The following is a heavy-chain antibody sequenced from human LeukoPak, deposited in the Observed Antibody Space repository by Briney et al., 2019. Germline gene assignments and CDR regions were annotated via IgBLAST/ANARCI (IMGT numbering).Heavy chain of an antibody. J-gene: IGHJ4*02. D-gene: IGHD5-18*01. CDR3: AKVSGYNYGPPGY. CDR2: ISGSGGST. CDR1: GFTFSSYA. Sequence: PGGSLRLSCAASGFTFSSYAMSWVRQAPEKGLEWVSAISGSGGSTYYADSVKGRFTISRDNSKNTLYLQMNSLRAEDTAVYYCAKVSGYNYGPPGYWGQGTLVTVSS. V-gene: IGHV3-23*01.